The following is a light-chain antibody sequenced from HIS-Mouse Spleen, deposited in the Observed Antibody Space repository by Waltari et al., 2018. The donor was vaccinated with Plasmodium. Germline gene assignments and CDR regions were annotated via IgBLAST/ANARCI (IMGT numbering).Light chain of an antibody. Sequence: EIVLTQSPGTLSLSPGERATLSCRASQSVSSSYLAWYQQKPGQAPRLLIYGASSRSTGSPDSFSGSGSGTDCTLTISILEPEDCAVYYCQQYGSSPLTFGGGTKVEIK. J-gene: IGKJ4*01. V-gene: IGKV3-20*01. CDR1: QSVSSSY. CDR3: QQYGSSPLT. CDR2: GAS.